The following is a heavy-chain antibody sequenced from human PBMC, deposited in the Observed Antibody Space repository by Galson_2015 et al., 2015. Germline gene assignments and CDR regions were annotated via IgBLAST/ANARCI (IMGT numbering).Heavy chain of an antibody. CDR2: ISFHGNDK. D-gene: IGHD4-11*01. J-gene: IGHJ4*02. Sequence: SLRLSCAASGFTFTNHGMHWVRQAPGKGLEWVAVISFHGNDKYYADSVKGRFTISRDNFENTLYLHMNSLRTEDTAVYYCAKDLLLTTRTTPDFGDWGQGTLVTVSS. CDR3: AKDLLLTTRTTPDFGD. CDR1: GFTFTNHG. V-gene: IGHV3-30*18.